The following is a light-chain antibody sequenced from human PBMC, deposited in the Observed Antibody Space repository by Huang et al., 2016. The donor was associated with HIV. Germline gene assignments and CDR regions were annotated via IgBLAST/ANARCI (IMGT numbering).Light chain of an antibody. Sequence: AIQMTQSPSSLSASVGDRVTIPCRASQGIKDDLAWYQQKPGKAPKLLISGAFTLRSGVPSRFSGSGSGTDFTLTISSLQPEDYATYYCLQDHNYPRTFGQGTKVEI. J-gene: IGKJ1*01. V-gene: IGKV1-6*01. CDR3: LQDHNYPRT. CDR1: QGIKDD. CDR2: GAF.